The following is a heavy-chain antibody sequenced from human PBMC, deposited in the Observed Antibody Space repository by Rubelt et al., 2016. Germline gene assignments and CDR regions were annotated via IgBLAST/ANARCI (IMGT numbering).Heavy chain of an antibody. CDR1: GGSISSYY. D-gene: IGHD6-13*01. CDR2: IYYSGST. J-gene: IGHJ4*02. Sequence: QVQLQESGPGLVKPSETLSLTCTVSGGSISSYYWSWIRQPPGKGLEWIGYIYYSGSTNYNPSLQSRVSIAVDTSKNQFSLKLSSVTAADTAVYYCARGDVDSWPFDYWGQGTLVTVSS. CDR3: ARGDVDSWPFDY. V-gene: IGHV4-59*01.